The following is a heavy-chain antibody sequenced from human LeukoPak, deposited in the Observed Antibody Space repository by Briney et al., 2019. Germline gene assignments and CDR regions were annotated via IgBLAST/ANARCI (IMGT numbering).Heavy chain of an antibody. CDR1: GGSISSSSYY. Sequence: SETLSLTCTVSGGSISSSSYYWGWIRQPPGKGLEWIGSIYYSGSTYYNPSLKSRVTISVDTSKNQFSLKLSSVTAADTAVYYCASFPNEGYYDSSGYNYWGQGTLVTVSS. J-gene: IGHJ4*02. V-gene: IGHV4-39*07. D-gene: IGHD3-22*01. CDR3: ASFPNEGYYDSSGYNY. CDR2: IYYSGST.